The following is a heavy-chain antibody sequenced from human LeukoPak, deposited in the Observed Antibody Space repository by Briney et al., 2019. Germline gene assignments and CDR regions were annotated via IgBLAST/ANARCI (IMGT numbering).Heavy chain of an antibody. Sequence: ASVKVSCKASGGTFSSYAISWVRQAPGQGLEWMGWINPNSGGTNYAQKFQGRVTMTRDTSISTAYMELSRLRSDDTAVYYCARDAHSGTEGYWGQGTLVTVSS. CDR1: GGTFSSYA. CDR3: ARDAHSGTEGY. J-gene: IGHJ4*02. CDR2: INPNSGGT. D-gene: IGHD1-1*01. V-gene: IGHV1-2*02.